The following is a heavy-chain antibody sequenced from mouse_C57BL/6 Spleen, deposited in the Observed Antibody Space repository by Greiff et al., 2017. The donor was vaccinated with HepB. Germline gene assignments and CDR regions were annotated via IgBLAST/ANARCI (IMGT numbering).Heavy chain of an antibody. V-gene: IGHV1-64*01. CDR3: SRKSSNCEPFDY. CDR1: GYTFTSYW. D-gene: IGHD4-1*02. Sequence: VQLQQPGAELVKPGASVKLSCKASGYTFTSYWMHWVKQRPAQGLEWIGMIHPNSGSNNYNEKFKSKATLTVDKSSTTAYMQLSSLTAEDSAVYYCSRKSSNCEPFDYWGQATTLTVSS. CDR2: IHPNSGSN. J-gene: IGHJ2*01.